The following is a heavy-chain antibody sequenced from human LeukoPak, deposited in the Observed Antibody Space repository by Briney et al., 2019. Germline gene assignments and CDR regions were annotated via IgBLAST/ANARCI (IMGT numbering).Heavy chain of an antibody. CDR3: AGHAAYYDSNGILGY. V-gene: IGHV4-59*08. CDR2: IHYSGST. D-gene: IGHD3-22*01. CDR1: GGSIGSYY. Sequence: KPSETLSLTCTVSGGSIGSYYWNWIRQAPGKGLEWIGYIHYSGSTNHNSSLKSRVTMSVDTSRNQYSLKLSSVTAADTAVYYCAGHAAYYDSNGILGYWGQGTPVTVSS. J-gene: IGHJ4*02.